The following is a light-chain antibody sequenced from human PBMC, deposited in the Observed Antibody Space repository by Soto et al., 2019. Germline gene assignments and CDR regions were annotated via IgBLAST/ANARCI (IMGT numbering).Light chain of an antibody. V-gene: IGKV3-20*01. CDR1: QTVSSSY. J-gene: IGKJ2*01. CDR3: QQYNSSPYT. CDR2: GAS. Sequence: EIVLTQSPGTLSLSPGERATLSCRASQTVSSSYLAWYQQKPGQPPRLLIYGASSRATGIPDRFSGSGSGTDFTLTISRLEPEDFAVYYCQQYNSSPYTFGQGTKLEI.